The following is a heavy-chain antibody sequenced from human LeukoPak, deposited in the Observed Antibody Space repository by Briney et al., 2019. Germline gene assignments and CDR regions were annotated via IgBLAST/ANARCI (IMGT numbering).Heavy chain of an antibody. J-gene: IGHJ6*03. V-gene: IGHV4-39*01. CDR1: GGSISSSSYY. CDR3: ARAAYWGLYYYYMDV. CDR2: IYYSGST. D-gene: IGHD7-27*01. Sequence: SETLSLTCTVSGGSISSSSYYWGWIRQPPGKGLEWIGSIYYSGSTYYNPSLKSRVTISVDTSKNQFSLKLSSVTAADTAVYYCARAAYWGLYYYYMDVWGKGTTVTVSS.